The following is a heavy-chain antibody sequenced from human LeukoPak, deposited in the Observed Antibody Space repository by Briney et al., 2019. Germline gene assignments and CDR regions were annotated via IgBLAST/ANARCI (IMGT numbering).Heavy chain of an antibody. CDR1: GYSFSDYW. CDR2: IYPGDSDT. Sequence: GESLKISCKGSGYSFSDYWIAWVRQMPGKGLEWMGIIYPGDSDTTYSPSFQGQVTISADKSISTAYLQWSSLKASDTAMYYCARRRWADAFDIWGQGTMVTVSS. V-gene: IGHV5-51*01. D-gene: IGHD4-23*01. J-gene: IGHJ3*02. CDR3: ARRRWADAFDI.